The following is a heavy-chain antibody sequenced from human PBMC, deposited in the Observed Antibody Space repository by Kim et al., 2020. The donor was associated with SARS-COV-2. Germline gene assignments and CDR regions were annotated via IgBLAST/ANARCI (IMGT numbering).Heavy chain of an antibody. J-gene: IGHJ4*02. Sequence: GGSLRLSCVASGFNFRSNGMSWVRQAPGRGLELVSGISASGGTTYYVDSVKGRFSTSRDNSKNTLYLQMNSLRVEDTAVYFCAKLRPWLGELTPPTYNYSGQGTLVTVSS. CDR2: ISASGGTT. CDR1: GFNFRSNG. V-gene: IGHV3-23*01. D-gene: IGHD3-10*01. CDR3: AKLRPWLGELTPPTYNY.